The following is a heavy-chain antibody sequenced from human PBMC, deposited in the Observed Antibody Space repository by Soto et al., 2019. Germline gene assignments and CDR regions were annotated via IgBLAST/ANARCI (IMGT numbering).Heavy chain of an antibody. Sequence: QVQLQESGPGLVKPSQTLSLTCTVSGGSISSGGYYWSWTRQHPGKGLEWIGYIYYSGTTYYNPSFKSEVTVSVDTSKTQFSLKLCYVTAADSAVYYCARLPDYCGQRNLVTVSS. V-gene: IGHV4-31*01. CDR2: IYYSGTT. CDR3: ARLPDY. CDR1: GGSISSGGYY. J-gene: IGHJ4*02.